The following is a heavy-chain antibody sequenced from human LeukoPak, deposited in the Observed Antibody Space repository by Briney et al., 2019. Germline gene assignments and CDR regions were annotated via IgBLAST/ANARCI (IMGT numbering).Heavy chain of an antibody. CDR2: ISYDGSNK. CDR3: TRAPWVTSLYYFDY. V-gene: IGHV3-30-3*01. J-gene: IGHJ4*02. D-gene: IGHD4-17*01. CDR1: GFTFSSYA. Sequence: GRSLRLSCAASGFTFSSYAIHWVRQAPGKGLEWVAVISYDGSNKYYADSVKGRFTISRDNSKNTLYPQMNSLRAEDTAVYYCTRAPWVTSLYYFDYWGQGTLVTVSS.